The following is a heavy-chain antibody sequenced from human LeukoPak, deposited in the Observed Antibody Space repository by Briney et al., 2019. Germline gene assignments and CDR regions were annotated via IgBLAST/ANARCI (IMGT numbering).Heavy chain of an antibody. Sequence: SETLSLTCTVPGGSISSGGYYWSWIRQHPGKGLEWIGYIYYSGSTYYNPSLKSRVTISVDTSKNQFSLKLSSVTAADTAVYYCARSIAARPFDYWGQGTLVTVSS. CDR3: ARSIAARPFDY. V-gene: IGHV4-31*03. J-gene: IGHJ4*02. CDR2: IYYSGST. CDR1: GGSISSGGYY. D-gene: IGHD6-6*01.